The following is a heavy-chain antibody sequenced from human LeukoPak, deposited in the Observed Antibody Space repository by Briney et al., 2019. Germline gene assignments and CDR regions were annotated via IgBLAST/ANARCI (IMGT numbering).Heavy chain of an antibody. CDR3: ASYDNVANSFEY. D-gene: IGHD3-16*01. Sequence: TGGSLRLSCAASGFTFRNYWMTWARQAPGKGLEWVANIKQDGSEKYFVDSVKGRFAISRDNAQNSLYLRMNSLRAEDTAVYYCASYDNVANSFEYWGQGTLVTVSS. CDR2: IKQDGSEK. V-gene: IGHV3-7*02. J-gene: IGHJ4*02. CDR1: GFTFRNYW.